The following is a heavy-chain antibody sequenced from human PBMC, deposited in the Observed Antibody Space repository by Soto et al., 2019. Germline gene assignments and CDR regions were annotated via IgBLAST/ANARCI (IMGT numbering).Heavy chain of an antibody. Sequence: ASVKASFKVSGYTLTELSMHWVRQAPGKGLEWMGGFDPEDGETIYAQKFQGRVTMTEDTSTDTAYMEVSSLRSEDTAVYYCATSPPYSGYDFRNWFDPWGQGTLVTVSS. CDR1: GYTLTELS. CDR2: FDPEDGET. J-gene: IGHJ5*02. V-gene: IGHV1-24*01. CDR3: ATSPPYSGYDFRNWFDP. D-gene: IGHD5-12*01.